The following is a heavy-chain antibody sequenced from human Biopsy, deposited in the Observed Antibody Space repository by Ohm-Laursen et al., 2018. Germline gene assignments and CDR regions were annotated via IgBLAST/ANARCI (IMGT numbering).Heavy chain of an antibody. D-gene: IGHD2-15*01. CDR3: ARHRTHPPPGSMDV. V-gene: IGHV4-59*08. J-gene: IGHJ6*02. Sequence: SETLSLTCTVSGGPLSGYYWSWIRQAPGRGLEWIGLIYYRGETEDNPSRKSRVTISVDGSKNQFSLNLTSITAADTAVYYCARHRTHPPPGSMDVWGHGTTVFVSS. CDR1: GGPLSGYY. CDR2: IYYRGET.